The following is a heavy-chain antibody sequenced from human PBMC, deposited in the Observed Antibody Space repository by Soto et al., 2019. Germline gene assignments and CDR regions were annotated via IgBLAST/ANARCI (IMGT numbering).Heavy chain of an antibody. CDR3: ARDFDCSSTSCSYGMDV. Sequence: SVKVSCKASGGTFSSYAISWVRQAPGQGLEWMGGIIPIFGTANYAQKFQGRVTITADESTGTAYMELSSLRSEDTAVYYCARDFDCSSTSCSYGMDVWGQGTTVTVSS. CDR2: IIPIFGTA. CDR1: GGTFSSYA. V-gene: IGHV1-69*13. J-gene: IGHJ6*02. D-gene: IGHD2-2*01.